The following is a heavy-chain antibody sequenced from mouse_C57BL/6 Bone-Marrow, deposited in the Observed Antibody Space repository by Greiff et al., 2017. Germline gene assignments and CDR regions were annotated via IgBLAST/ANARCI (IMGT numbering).Heavy chain of an antibody. CDR1: GYTFTSYW. Sequence: QVQLQQPGAELVKPGASVKMSCKASGYTFTSYWITWVKQRPGQGLEWIGDIYPGSGSTNYNEKFKSKATLTVDTSSSTAYMQLSSLTSEDSAVYYWARSYYGSSYAYAMDYWGQGTSVTVSS. D-gene: IGHD1-1*01. V-gene: IGHV1-55*01. CDR2: IYPGSGST. J-gene: IGHJ4*01. CDR3: ARSYYGSSYAYAMDY.